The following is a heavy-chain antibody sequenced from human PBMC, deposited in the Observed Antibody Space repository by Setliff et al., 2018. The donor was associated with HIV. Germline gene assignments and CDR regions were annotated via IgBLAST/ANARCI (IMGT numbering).Heavy chain of an antibody. V-gene: IGHV4-31*03. CDR1: GGSISSGGYY. J-gene: IGHJ5*02. D-gene: IGHD4-17*01. Sequence: PSETLSLTCTVSGGSISSGGYYWSWIRQQPGKGLEWIGYIYYSGSTYYNPSLKSRVTISVDTSKNQFSLKLSSVTAADTAVYYCARGGRSTVTQWAWFDPWGQGTLVTVSS. CDR3: ARGGRSTVTQWAWFDP. CDR2: IYYSGST.